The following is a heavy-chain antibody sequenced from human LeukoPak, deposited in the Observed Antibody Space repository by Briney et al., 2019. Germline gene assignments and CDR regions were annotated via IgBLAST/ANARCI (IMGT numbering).Heavy chain of an antibody. D-gene: IGHD6-19*01. CDR2: IKQDGSEK. J-gene: IGHJ4*02. CDR3: AGGSGWSFDY. CDR1: GSTFSNYW. V-gene: IGHV3-7*01. Sequence: PGGSLRLSCAASGSTFSNYWMNWVRQAPGKGLEWVANIKQDGSEKYYVDSVKGRFTISRDNAKNSLYLQMNSLRAEDTAVHYCAGGSGWSFDYWGQGTLVTVSS.